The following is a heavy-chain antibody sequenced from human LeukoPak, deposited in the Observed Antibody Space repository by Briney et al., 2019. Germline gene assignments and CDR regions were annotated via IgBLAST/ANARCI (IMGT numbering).Heavy chain of an antibody. V-gene: IGHV4-34*01. D-gene: IGHD3-22*01. J-gene: IGHJ5*02. CDR1: GGSFSGYY. Sequence: SETLSLTCAVYGGSFSGYYWSWIRQPPGKGLEWIGEINHSGSTNYNPSLKSRVTISVDTSKNQFSLKLSSVTAADTAVCYCARHGGRSSGRRYNWFDPWGQGTLVTVSS. CDR3: ARHGGRSSGRRYNWFDP. CDR2: INHSGST.